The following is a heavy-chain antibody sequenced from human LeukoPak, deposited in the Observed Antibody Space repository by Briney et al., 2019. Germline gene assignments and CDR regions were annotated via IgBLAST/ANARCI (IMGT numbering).Heavy chain of an antibody. CDR1: RGTFSRYA. V-gene: IGHV1-2*02. CDR3: ARGPNHYYYMDF. CDR2: INPDDGVS. D-gene: IGHD2-8*01. J-gene: IGHJ6*03. Sequence: ASVKVSCKASRGTFSRYAISWVRQAPGQGLEWMGWINPDDGVSKSAQKFQGRVTMTRDKSINTVYMELSGLTSDDTALYYCARGPNHYYYMDFWGKGTTVSVSS.